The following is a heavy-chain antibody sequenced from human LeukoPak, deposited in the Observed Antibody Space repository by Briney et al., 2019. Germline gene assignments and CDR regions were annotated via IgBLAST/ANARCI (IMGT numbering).Heavy chain of an antibody. CDR1: GGSISSSSYY. V-gene: IGHV4-39*07. CDR3: ARVTDRWFDP. CDR2: IYYSGST. Sequence: SETLSLTCTVSGGSISSSSYYWGWIRQPPGKGLEWIGSIYYSGSTYYNPSLKSRVTISVDTSKNPFSLKLSSVTAADTAVYYCARVTDRWFDPWGQGTLVTVSS. J-gene: IGHJ5*02. D-gene: IGHD3-22*01.